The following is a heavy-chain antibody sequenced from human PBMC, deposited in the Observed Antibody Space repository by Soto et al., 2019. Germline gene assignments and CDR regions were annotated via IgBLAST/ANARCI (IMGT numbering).Heavy chain of an antibody. J-gene: IGHJ2*01. CDR1: GFSLSTSGVG. D-gene: IGHD3-22*01. CDR3: AHSPQTHYYDSSGYYYTPYWYFDL. V-gene: IGHV2-5*02. CDR2: IYWDDDK. Sequence: QITLKESGPTLVKPTQTLTLTCTFSGFSLSTSGVGVGWIRQPPGKALEWLALIYWDDDKRYSPSLKSRLTITKDTSKNQVVLTMTNMDPVDTATYYCAHSPQTHYYDSSGYYYTPYWYFDLWGRGTLVTVSS.